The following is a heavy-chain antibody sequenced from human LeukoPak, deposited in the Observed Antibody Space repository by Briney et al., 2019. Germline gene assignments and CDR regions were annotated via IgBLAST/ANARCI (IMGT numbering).Heavy chain of an antibody. D-gene: IGHD3-10*01. Sequence: GGSLRLSCTASGFTFDNYAMIWVRQASGKGLEWVSVISGSGDGTDSADSVRGRFTISRDNSKNTLYLQMNSLRAEDTAVYYCARGAVGFGDAFDIWGQGIMVTVSS. J-gene: IGHJ3*02. V-gene: IGHV3-23*01. CDR1: GFTFDNYA. CDR2: ISGSGDGT. CDR3: ARGAVGFGDAFDI.